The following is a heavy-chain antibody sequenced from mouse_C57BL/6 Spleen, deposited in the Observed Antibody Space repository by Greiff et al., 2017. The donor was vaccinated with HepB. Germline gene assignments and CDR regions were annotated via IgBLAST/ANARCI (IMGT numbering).Heavy chain of an antibody. Sequence: QVQLKQPGAELVRPGSSVKLSCKASGYTFTSYWMDWVKQRPGQGLEWIGNIYPYDSDTHYNQKFKAKATLTVDKSSSTAYMQLSSLTSEDSAVYCSARCGEDYWGQGTSVTVSS. CDR1: GYTFTSYW. D-gene: IGHD2-13*01. CDR3: ARCGEDY. CDR2: IYPYDSDT. J-gene: IGHJ4*01. V-gene: IGHV1-61*01.